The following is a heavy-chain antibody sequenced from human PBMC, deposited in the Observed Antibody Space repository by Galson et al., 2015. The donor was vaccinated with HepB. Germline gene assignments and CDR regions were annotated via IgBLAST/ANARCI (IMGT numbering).Heavy chain of an antibody. CDR2: INQDGSSK. Sequence: SLRLSCAASGFTFSSYWMNWVRQAPGKGLEWVAHINQDGSSKYYVDSVKGRFTISRDNAKDSVYLQLDSLRAEDTAVYYCARRISLVRGIITKPDYYYGRYVWGQGTTVTVAS. V-gene: IGHV3-7*03. CDR3: ARRISLVRGIITKPDYYYGRYV. J-gene: IGHJ6*02. CDR1: GFTFSSYW. D-gene: IGHD3-10*01.